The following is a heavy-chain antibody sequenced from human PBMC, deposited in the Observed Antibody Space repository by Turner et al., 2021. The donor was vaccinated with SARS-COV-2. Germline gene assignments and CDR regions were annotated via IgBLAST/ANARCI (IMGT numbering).Heavy chain of an antibody. J-gene: IGHJ5*02. CDR1: GGPISSSSYY. Sequence: QLQLPASGPGLVKLSETLSLTFTVSGGPISSSSYYLGWIRQPPGKGLECIGSIYYSGSTYYNPSLKRRVTISVDKSKNQFSLKLSSVTAADTAVYYCASETRYYSGRGWFDPWGQGTLVTVSS. CDR2: IYYSGST. D-gene: IGHD3-10*02. V-gene: IGHV4-39*01. CDR3: ASETRYYSGRGWFDP.